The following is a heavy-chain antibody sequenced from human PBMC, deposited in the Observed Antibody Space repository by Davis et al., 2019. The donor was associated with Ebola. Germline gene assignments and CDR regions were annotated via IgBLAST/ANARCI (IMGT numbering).Heavy chain of an antibody. CDR1: GGSFSDYS. CDR2: INPRGNT. V-gene: IGHV4-34*01. CDR3: ATHGGRCSGGTCYTFDY. J-gene: IGHJ4*02. Sequence: MPSETLSLTCAVYGGSFSDYSWTWIRQPPGKGLQWIGEINPRGNTTYDASLRSRVTISLDTSQNQFSLKLSSVTAADTAFYYCATHGGRCSGGTCYTFDYWGQGTLVTVSS. D-gene: IGHD2-15*01.